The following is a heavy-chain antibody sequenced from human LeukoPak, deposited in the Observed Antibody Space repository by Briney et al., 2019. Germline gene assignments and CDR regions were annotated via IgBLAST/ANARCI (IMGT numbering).Heavy chain of an antibody. CDR1: GFTFDDYG. J-gene: IGHJ4*02. CDR3: ARDNVDTAMVTRFFPPDC. Sequence: PGGSLRLSCAASGFTFDDYGMSWVRQAPGKGLEWVSGINWNGGSTGYADSVKGRFTISRDNAKNSLYLQMNSLRAEDTALYYCARDNVDTAMVTRFFPPDCWGQGTLVTVSS. D-gene: IGHD5-18*01. CDR2: INWNGGST. V-gene: IGHV3-20*04.